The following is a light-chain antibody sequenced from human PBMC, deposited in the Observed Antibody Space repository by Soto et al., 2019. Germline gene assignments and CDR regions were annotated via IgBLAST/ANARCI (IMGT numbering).Light chain of an antibody. Sequence: EIVLTQSPDTRSLSQGERATLFCRPSQTLSINSLAWYQQKPGQAPRLLIYAASTRDTGIPDRFNGSGSGTDFALTINRLEPEDFAVYYCQQYDGAPLTFGPGTKVDVK. V-gene: IGKV3-20*01. CDR2: AAS. J-gene: IGKJ3*01. CDR1: QTLSINS. CDR3: QQYDGAPLT.